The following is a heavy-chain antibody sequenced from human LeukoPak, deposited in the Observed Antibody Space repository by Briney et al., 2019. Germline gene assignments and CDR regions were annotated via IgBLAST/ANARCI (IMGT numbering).Heavy chain of an antibody. Sequence: SGGSLRLSCAASGFTFSSYSMNWVRQAPGKGLEWVSYISTSSGTIYYADSLKGRFTISRDNAKNSLYLQMNSLRAEDTAVYYCARDHSNWEGVDYWGQGTLVTVSS. CDR2: ISTSSGTI. CDR1: GFTFSSYS. J-gene: IGHJ4*02. V-gene: IGHV3-48*01. CDR3: ARDHSNWEGVDY. D-gene: IGHD1-1*01.